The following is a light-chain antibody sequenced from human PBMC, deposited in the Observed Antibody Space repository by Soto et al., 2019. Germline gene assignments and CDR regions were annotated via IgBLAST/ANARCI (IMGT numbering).Light chain of an antibody. Sequence: QAVVTQEPSLTVSPGGTVTLTRGSSTGAVTSSHFPYWFQQKPGQAPRTLIYDTSNKHSWTPARFSGSLLGGKAALTLSGAQPEDEAEYFCLVSFSGDRVVFGGGTKLTVL. J-gene: IGLJ3*02. CDR1: TGAVTSSHF. V-gene: IGLV7-46*01. CDR3: LVSFSGDRVV. CDR2: DTS.